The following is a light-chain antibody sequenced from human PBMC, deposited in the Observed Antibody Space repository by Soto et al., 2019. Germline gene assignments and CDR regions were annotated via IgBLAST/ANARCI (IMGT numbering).Light chain of an antibody. CDR1: FNDVGAHNY. Sequence: QSALTQPASVSGSPGQSIIISCTGTFNDVGAHNYVSWYQQHPGKAPKLVIYEVSNRPSGVSNRFSGSKSGNTASLTISGLQAEDEADYYCSSYTSSSTWVFGGGTKLTVL. V-gene: IGLV2-14*01. CDR3: SSYTSSSTWV. CDR2: EVS. J-gene: IGLJ3*02.